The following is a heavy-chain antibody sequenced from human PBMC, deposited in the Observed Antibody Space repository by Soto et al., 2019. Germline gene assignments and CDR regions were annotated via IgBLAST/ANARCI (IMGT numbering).Heavy chain of an antibody. V-gene: IGHV3-48*01. CDR1: GFTFSSYS. Sequence: GGSLRLSCAASGFTFSSYSMNWVRQAPGKGLEWVSYISSSSSTIYYADSVKGRFTISRDNAKNSLYLQMSSLRAEDTAVYYCARDRPRAHIVVVVATLFDYWGQGNLVTVSS. D-gene: IGHD2-21*01. CDR3: ARDRPRAHIVVVVATLFDY. CDR2: ISSSSSTI. J-gene: IGHJ4*02.